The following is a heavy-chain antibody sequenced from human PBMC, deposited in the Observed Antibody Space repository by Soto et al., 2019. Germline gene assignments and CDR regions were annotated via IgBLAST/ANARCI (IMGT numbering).Heavy chain of an antibody. CDR3: ARHWAIFGVVTHYYYYYGMDV. CDR1: GGSISSSSYY. D-gene: IGHD3-3*01. V-gene: IGHV4-39*01. Sequence: SETLSLTCTVSGGSISSSSYYWGWIRQPPGKWLEWIGSIYYSGSTYYNPSLKSRVTISVDTSKNQFSLKLSSVTAADTAVYYCARHWAIFGVVTHYYYYYGMDVWGQGTTVTVSS. CDR2: IYYSGST. J-gene: IGHJ6*02.